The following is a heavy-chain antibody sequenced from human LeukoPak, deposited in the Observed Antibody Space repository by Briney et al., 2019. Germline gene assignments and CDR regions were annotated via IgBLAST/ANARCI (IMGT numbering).Heavy chain of an antibody. CDR3: ARVRGDYYFDH. CDR1: GFTVSSNY. CDR2: IYSGGST. J-gene: IGHJ4*02. D-gene: IGHD4-17*01. Sequence: GGSLRLSCAASGFTVSSNYMSWVRQAPGKGLEWVSVIYSGGSTYYADSVKGRFTISRGNSKNTLYLQMNSLRAEDTAVYYCARVRGDYYFDHWGQGTLVTVSS. V-gene: IGHV3-66*01.